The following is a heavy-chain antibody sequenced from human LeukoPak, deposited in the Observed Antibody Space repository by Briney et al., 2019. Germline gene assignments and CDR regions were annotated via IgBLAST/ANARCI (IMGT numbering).Heavy chain of an antibody. J-gene: IGHJ4*02. CDR1: GYTFTSYY. D-gene: IGHD1-7*01. V-gene: IGHV1-46*01. CDR2: INPSGGST. Sequence: GASVKVSCKASGYTFTSYYMHWVRQAPGQGLEWMGIINPSGGSTRYAQKFQGRLTMTRDMSTSTVYMELSSLRSEDTAVYYCARSFKTELYFDYWGQGILVTVSS. CDR3: ARSFKTELYFDY.